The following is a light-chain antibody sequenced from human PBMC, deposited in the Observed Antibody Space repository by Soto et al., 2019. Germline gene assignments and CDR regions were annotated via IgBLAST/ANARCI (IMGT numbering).Light chain of an antibody. CDR3: QQFDTSLSVT. CDR2: GAS. J-gene: IGKJ4*01. V-gene: IGKV3-20*01. CDR1: QSVSSRY. Sequence: EIVLTQSPGTLSLSPGERAALSCRASQSVSSRYLAWYQQKPGQAPRLLIYGASSRAPGIPDRFSGSGSGTDFTLTISRLEPEDFAVYYCQQFDTSLSVTFGGGTKVEIK.